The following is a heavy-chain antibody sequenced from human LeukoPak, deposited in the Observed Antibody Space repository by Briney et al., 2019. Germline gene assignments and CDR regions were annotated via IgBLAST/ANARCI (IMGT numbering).Heavy chain of an antibody. V-gene: IGHV3-21*01. Sequence: GGSLRLSCAASGFTFSSYSMNWVRQAPGKGLEWVSSISSSSSYIYYADSVKGRFTISRDNAKNSLYLQMNSLRAEDTAVYYCARDRSDGDYDFWSGYYPGWFEPWGQGTLVTVSS. D-gene: IGHD3-3*01. CDR2: ISSSSSYI. CDR3: ARDRSDGDYDFWSGYYPGWFEP. J-gene: IGHJ5*02. CDR1: GFTFSSYS.